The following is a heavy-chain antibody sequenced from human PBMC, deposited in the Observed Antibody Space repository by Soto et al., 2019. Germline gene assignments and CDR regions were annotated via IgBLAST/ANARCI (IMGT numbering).Heavy chain of an antibody. V-gene: IGHV3-64*04. D-gene: IGHD4-4*01. CDR3: AKGGVTRYYYYYGMDV. J-gene: IGHJ6*02. Sequence: GGSLRLSCSVSGFTFNKYAMNWVRQAPGTGLEYDSAISDTGGSTFHADSVKGRFTISRDNSKNTLYLQMNSLRAEDTAVYYCAKGGVTRYYYYYGMDVWGQGTTVTVSS. CDR1: GFTFNKYA. CDR2: ISDTGGST.